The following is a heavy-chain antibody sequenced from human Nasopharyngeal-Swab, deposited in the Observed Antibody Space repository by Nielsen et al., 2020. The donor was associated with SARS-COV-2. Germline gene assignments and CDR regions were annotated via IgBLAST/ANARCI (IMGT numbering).Heavy chain of an antibody. V-gene: IGHV1-69*13. J-gene: IGHJ4*02. CDR3: ARGYVLLWSGSGPNHFDY. Sequence: SVKVSCKASGGTFSSYAISWVRQAPGQGLEWMGGIIPIFGTANYAQKFQGRVTITADESTSTAYMELSSLRSEDTAVYYCARGYVLLWSGSGPNHFDYWGQGTLVTVSS. D-gene: IGHD3-10*01. CDR1: GGTFSSYA. CDR2: IIPIFGTA.